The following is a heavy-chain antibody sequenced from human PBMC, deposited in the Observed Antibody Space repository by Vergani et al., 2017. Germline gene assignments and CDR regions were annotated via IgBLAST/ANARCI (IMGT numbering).Heavy chain of an antibody. D-gene: IGHD6-13*01. CDR2: INHNTGGT. J-gene: IGHJ6*02. Sequence: QVQLVQSGAEVKKSGASVEVSCKASGDTFSDYYIHWVRQAPGQGLEWMALINHNTGGTNYAQKFQGRVTITRDTSSSTAYMELSRLTSDDTAVYYCARELAAVSYYYGMDVWGQGTTVTVSS. CDR3: ARELAAVSYYYGMDV. CDR1: GDTFSDYY. V-gene: IGHV1-2*02.